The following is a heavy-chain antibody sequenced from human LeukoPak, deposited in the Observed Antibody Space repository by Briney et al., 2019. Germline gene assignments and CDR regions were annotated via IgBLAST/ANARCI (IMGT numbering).Heavy chain of an antibody. V-gene: IGHV3-7*01. CDR3: AKQKSGVAVAGPGDH. J-gene: IGHJ4*02. CDR2: IKDDGSEN. Sequence: GGSLRLSCAASGFAFSTYWMKWVRQAPGRGLEWVASIKDDGSENYYVDSVKGRFTISRDNAKNSLYLRMNSLRVEDTAVYYCAKQKSGVAVAGPGDHWGQGTLVTVSS. D-gene: IGHD6-19*01. CDR1: GFAFSTYW.